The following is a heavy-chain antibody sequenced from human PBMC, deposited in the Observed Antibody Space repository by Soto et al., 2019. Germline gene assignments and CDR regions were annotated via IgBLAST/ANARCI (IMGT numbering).Heavy chain of an antibody. CDR1: GYSFTKYG. V-gene: IGHV1-3*01. J-gene: IGHJ6*02. CDR2: INPGNGDT. Sequence: ASVKVSCKTSGYSFTKYGLHWVRQAPGQRLEWMGWINPGNGDTKYSQKFQGRVTITRDTSATTAYMELSSLRSEDSAVFYCARTDCSSTSCYNYYYYGMDVWGQGTTVTVS. D-gene: IGHD2-2*01. CDR3: ARTDCSSTSCYNYYYYGMDV.